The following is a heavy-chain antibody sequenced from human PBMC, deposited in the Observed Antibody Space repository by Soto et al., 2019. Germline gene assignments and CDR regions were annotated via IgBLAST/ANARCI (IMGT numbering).Heavy chain of an antibody. Sequence: PSETLSLTCAVYGGSFSGYYWSWIRQPPGKGLEWIGEINHSGSTNYNPSLKSRVTISVDTSKNQFSLKLSSVTAADTAVYYCARGRGFGGYPNYYYYYMDVWGKGTTVTVSS. J-gene: IGHJ6*03. CDR1: GGSFSGYY. CDR2: INHSGST. V-gene: IGHV4-34*01. CDR3: ARGRGFGGYPNYYYYYMDV. D-gene: IGHD5-12*01.